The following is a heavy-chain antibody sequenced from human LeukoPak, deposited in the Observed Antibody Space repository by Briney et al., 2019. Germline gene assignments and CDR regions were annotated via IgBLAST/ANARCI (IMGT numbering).Heavy chain of an antibody. J-gene: IGHJ6*02. Sequence: SETLSLTCSVSGGSISGRSYYWGWIRQPPGKGLEWIGSFYYTGITYFNPSLKGRVTISVDTSKNQFSLKLSSVTAADTAVYYCARAGNSCSSTSCYLPYYYYGMDVWGQGTTATVSS. D-gene: IGHD2-2*01. V-gene: IGHV4-39*07. CDR2: FYYTGIT. CDR3: ARAGNSCSSTSCYLPYYYYGMDV. CDR1: GGSISGRSYY.